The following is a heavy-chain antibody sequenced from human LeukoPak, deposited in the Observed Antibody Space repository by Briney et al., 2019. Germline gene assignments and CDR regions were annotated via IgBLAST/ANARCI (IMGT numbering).Heavy chain of an antibody. Sequence: ASVKVSCKASGGTFSSYAISRVRQAPGQGLEWMGGIIPIFGTANYAQKFQGRVTITTDESTSTAYMELSSLRSEDTAVYYCASRSRIKDYYYYMDVWGKGTTVTVSS. D-gene: IGHD2-15*01. J-gene: IGHJ6*03. CDR1: GGTFSSYA. V-gene: IGHV1-69*05. CDR3: ASRSRIKDYYYYMDV. CDR2: IIPIFGTA.